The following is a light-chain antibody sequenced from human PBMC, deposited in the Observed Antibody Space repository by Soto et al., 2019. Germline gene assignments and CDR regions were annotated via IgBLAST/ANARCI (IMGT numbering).Light chain of an antibody. V-gene: IGLV2-8*01. J-gene: IGLJ1*01. Sequence: QSALTQPPSASGSPGQSVTISCTGTSSDVGGYNYVSWYQQHPGRAPKLMISEVSKRPSGVPDRFSGSKSGNTASLTVSGLQTEDEADYYCSSYAGSNNQVFGTGTKLTVL. CDR2: EVS. CDR1: SSDVGGYNY. CDR3: SSYAGSNNQV.